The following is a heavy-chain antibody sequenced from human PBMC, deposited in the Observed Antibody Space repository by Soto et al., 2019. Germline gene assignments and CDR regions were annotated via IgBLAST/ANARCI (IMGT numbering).Heavy chain of an antibody. CDR3: ASQLYDSSGYYYPDY. CDR2: INPNSGGT. D-gene: IGHD3-22*01. J-gene: IGHJ4*02. CDR1: GYTFTGYY. V-gene: IGHV1-2*02. Sequence: GASVKVSCKASGYTFTGYYMHWVRQAPGQGLEWMGWINPNSGGTNYAQKFQGRVTMTRDTSISTAYMELSRLRSDDTAVYYCASQLYDSSGYYYPDYWGQGTLVTVSS.